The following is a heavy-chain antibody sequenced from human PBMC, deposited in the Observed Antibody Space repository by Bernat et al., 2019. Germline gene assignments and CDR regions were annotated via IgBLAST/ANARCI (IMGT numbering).Heavy chain of an antibody. CDR2: ITRDGSST. CDR1: GFSFSTYW. V-gene: IGHV3-74*01. CDR3: ARISPSYYYYGLDV. J-gene: IGHJ6*02. Sequence: EVQLVESGGGLVQPGGSLRLSCVASGFSFSTYWMHWVRQLPGKGLVWVSRITRDGSSTTYADSVKGRFTISRDNAKNTLYLQMNSLRAEDTAVYYCARISPSYYYYGLDVWGQGTTVTVS.